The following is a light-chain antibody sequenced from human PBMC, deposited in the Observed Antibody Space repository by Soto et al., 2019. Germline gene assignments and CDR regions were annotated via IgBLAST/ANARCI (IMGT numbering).Light chain of an antibody. CDR3: NSYTGSATPYV. CDR2: DVT. V-gene: IGLV2-14*03. J-gene: IGLJ1*01. CDR1: SSDVGGYNY. Sequence: QSVLTQPASVSGSPGQSITISCTGTSSDVGGYNYVSWYQHHPDKAPKLVIYDVTNRPSGVFNRFSGSKAGNTASLTISGLQAEDEADYYCNSYTGSATPYVFGTGTKVTVL.